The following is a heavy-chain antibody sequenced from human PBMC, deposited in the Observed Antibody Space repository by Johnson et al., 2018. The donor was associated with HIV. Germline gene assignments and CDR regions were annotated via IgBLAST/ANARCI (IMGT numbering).Heavy chain of an antibody. CDR1: GFNFNNAW. J-gene: IGHJ3*02. Sequence: VQLVESGGGLVKPGGSLRLSCAASGFNFNNAWMTWVRQAPGKGLEYVSAISSNGGSTYYAHSVRGSFTISRDNSKNTLYLQMGSLRAEDMAVYYCAKDYYGSGSKHDAFDIWGQGTMVTVSS. D-gene: IGHD3-10*01. V-gene: IGHV3-64*01. CDR2: ISSNGGST. CDR3: AKDYYGSGSKHDAFDI.